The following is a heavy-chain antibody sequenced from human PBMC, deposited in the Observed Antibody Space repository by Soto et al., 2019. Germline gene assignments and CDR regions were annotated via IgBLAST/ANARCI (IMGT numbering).Heavy chain of an antibody. D-gene: IGHD6-13*01. CDR1: GWNVTSYW. CDR3: ARLGYSSSWSPYYYGMDV. Sequence: VKISGEGSGWNVTSYWISWVRQITGKGLEWMGRIDPSDSYTNYSPSFQGHVTISADKSISTAYLQWSSLKASDTAMYYCARLGYSSSWSPYYYGMDVWGQGTTVTVS. J-gene: IGHJ6*02. CDR2: IDPSDSYT. V-gene: IGHV5-10-1*01.